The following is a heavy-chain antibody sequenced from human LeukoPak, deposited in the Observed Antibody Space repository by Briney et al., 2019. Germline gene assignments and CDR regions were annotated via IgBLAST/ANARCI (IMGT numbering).Heavy chain of an antibody. D-gene: IGHD3-16*01. J-gene: IGHJ4*02. CDR1: GGSITGYY. CDR2: ISYSGST. CDR3: ARHNPPTSWGDY. V-gene: IGHV4-59*08. Sequence: SETLSLTCTVSGGSITGYYWNWIRQPPGKGLEWIAYISYSGSTYYNPSLKSRVTISVDTSKNQFSLKLSSVTAADTAVYYCARHNPPTSWGDYWGQGTLVTVSS.